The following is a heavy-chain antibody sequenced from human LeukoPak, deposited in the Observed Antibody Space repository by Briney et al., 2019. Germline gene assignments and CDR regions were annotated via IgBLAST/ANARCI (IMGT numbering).Heavy chain of an antibody. Sequence: SETLSLTCAVSGDSISNSNWWSWVRQPPGKGLEWIGEIYHSGITNYHPSLKRRVTISVDKSKNQFSLKLTSVTAADTAVYYCASTSPFSYYFDYWGQGTLVTVSS. V-gene: IGHV4-4*02. CDR3: ASTSPFSYYFDY. J-gene: IGHJ4*02. CDR1: GDSISNSNW. D-gene: IGHD2-2*01. CDR2: IYHSGIT.